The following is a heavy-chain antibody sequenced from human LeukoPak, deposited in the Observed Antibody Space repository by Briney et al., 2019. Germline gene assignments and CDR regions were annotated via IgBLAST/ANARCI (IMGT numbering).Heavy chain of an antibody. CDR3: ARESGYTSGWYVGYFDY. CDR1: GFTFSSYG. CDR2: ISYDGSDK. Sequence: GGSLRLSCAASGFTFSSYGMHWVRQAPGKGLEWVAVISYDGSDKYYADSVKGRFTISRDNAKNTLYLQMNSLRVEDTAVYYCARESGYTSGWYVGYFDYRGQGTQVTVSS. J-gene: IGHJ4*02. D-gene: IGHD6-19*01. V-gene: IGHV3-30*03.